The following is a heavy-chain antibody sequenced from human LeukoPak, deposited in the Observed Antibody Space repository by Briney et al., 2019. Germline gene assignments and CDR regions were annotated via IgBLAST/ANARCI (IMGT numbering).Heavy chain of an antibody. Sequence: SVKVSCKASGGTFSSYAISWVRQAPGQGLEWMGGIIPIFGTANYAQKFQGRVTITTDESTSTAYMELSSLRSEDTAVYYCAREQRRVYDFWSGYGSYFDYWGQGTLVTVSS. J-gene: IGHJ4*02. CDR3: AREQRRVYDFWSGYGSYFDY. V-gene: IGHV1-69*05. CDR2: IIPIFGTA. CDR1: GGTFSSYA. D-gene: IGHD3-3*01.